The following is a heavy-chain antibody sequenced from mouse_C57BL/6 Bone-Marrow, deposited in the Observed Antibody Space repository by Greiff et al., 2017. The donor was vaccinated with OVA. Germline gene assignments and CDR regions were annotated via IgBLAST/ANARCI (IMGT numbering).Heavy chain of an antibody. J-gene: IGHJ2*01. CDR1: GYTFTTYP. V-gene: IGHV1-47*01. CDR3: ARANYGSSLYYFDY. D-gene: IGHD1-1*01. CDR2: FHPYNDDT. Sequence: QVQLKESGAELVKPGASVKMSCKASGYTFTTYPIEWMKQNHGKSLEWIGNFHPYNDDTKYNEKFKGKATLTVEKSSSTVYLELSRLTSDDSAVYYCARANYGSSLYYFDYWGQGTTLTVSS.